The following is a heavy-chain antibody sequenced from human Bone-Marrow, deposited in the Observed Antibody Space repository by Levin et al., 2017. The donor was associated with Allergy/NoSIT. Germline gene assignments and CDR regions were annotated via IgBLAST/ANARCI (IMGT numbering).Heavy chain of an antibody. CDR2: ISSSGSTI. V-gene: IGHV3-11*01. Sequence: GGSLRLSCAASGFTFSDYYMSWIRQAPGKGLEWVSYISSSGSTIYYADSVKGRFTISRDNAKNSLYLQMNSLRAEDTAVYYCAREDSSSWDYYYGMDGWGQGTTVTVSS. J-gene: IGHJ6*02. D-gene: IGHD6-13*01. CDR1: GFTFSDYY. CDR3: AREDSSSWDYYYGMDG.